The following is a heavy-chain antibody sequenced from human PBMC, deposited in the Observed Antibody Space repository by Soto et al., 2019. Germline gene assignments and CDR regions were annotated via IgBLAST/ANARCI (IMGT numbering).Heavy chain of an antibody. V-gene: IGHV1-69*06. CDR1: GGTFNTYP. D-gene: IGHD2-2*02. CDR2: IIPVFGTT. J-gene: IGHJ5*02. Sequence: QVQLVQSGAEVKKRGSSVRVSCKASGGTFNTYPINWVRQAPGQGLEWMGGIIPVFGTTNYAQKFEDRVTITADRSTNTAYMERSSLRSEDTAVYYCARGVVPSAIVGNWFDPWGQGTLVTVSS. CDR3: ARGVVPSAIVGNWFDP.